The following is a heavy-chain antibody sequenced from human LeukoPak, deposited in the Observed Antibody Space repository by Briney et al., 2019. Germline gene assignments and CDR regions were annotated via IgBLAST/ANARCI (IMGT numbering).Heavy chain of an antibody. D-gene: IGHD2-15*01. CDR3: ARAEGGPGFFDY. CDR2: IIPIFGTA. CDR1: GGTFSSYA. J-gene: IGHJ4*02. Sequence: SVKVSCKASGGTFSSYAISWVRQAPGQGLEWMGGIIPIFGTANYAQKFQGRVTITADESTSTAYMELSSLRPEDTAVYYCARAEGGPGFFDYWGQGTLVTVSS. V-gene: IGHV1-69*13.